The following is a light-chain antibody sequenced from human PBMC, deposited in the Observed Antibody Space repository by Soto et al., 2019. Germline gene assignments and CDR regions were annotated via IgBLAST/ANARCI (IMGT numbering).Light chain of an antibody. V-gene: IGLV1-44*01. CDR1: SSNIGSNT. CDR3: AAWDDSLSGLV. J-gene: IGLJ2*01. Sequence: QSVLTQPPSASGTPGQRVTISCSGSSSNIGSNTVNWYQQLPGTAPKLLIYSNNQRPSGVPDRFSGSKSGTSGSLAISGLQSEDEAHYYCAAWDDSLSGLVFGGGTKLTVL. CDR2: SNN.